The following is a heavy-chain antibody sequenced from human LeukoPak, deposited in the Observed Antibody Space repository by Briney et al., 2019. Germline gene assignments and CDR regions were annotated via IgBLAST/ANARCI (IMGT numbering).Heavy chain of an antibody. V-gene: IGHV3-53*01. D-gene: IGHD6-19*01. J-gene: IGHJ4*02. CDR2: IYSGGST. Sequence: HSGGSLRLSCAASGFTVSSNYMSWVRQAPGKGLEWVSVIYSGGSTYYADSVKGRFTISRDNSKNTLYLQMNSLRGDDTAVYYCAGLGEHRSGWSRPFDYWGQGTLVTVSS. CDR1: GFTVSSNY. CDR3: AGLGEHRSGWSRPFDY.